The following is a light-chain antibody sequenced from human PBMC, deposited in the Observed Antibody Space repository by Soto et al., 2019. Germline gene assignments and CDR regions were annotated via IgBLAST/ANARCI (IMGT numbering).Light chain of an antibody. CDR3: LQDYNYPRT. J-gene: IGKJ1*01. Sequence: ATQMTKSQSSLSASVGDRVTIACRASQGIRSELGWYQQKPGEAPKLLIYVACTLQSRVPSRFSGSGSGTDFTLTISSLQPEDFATYYCLQDYNYPRTFGQGTKVEMK. CDR1: QGIRSE. CDR2: VAC. V-gene: IGKV1-6*01.